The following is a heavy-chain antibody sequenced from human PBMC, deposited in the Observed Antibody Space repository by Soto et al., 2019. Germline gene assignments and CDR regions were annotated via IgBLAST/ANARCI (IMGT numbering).Heavy chain of an antibody. D-gene: IGHD2-8*02. CDR1: GGSFSGYY. J-gene: IGHJ4*02. Sequence: PSETLSLTCAVYGGSFSGYYWTWIRQPPGTGLEWIGEINHSGSTNYNPSLKSRVTISVDTSKNQFSLKLTSVTAADTAVYYCARDKITGLFGDWGQGTLVPVPQ. CDR2: INHSGST. CDR3: ARDKITGLFGD. V-gene: IGHV4-34*01.